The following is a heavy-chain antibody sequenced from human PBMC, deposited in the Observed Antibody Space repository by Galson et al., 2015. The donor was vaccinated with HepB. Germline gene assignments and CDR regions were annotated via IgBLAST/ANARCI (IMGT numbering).Heavy chain of an antibody. CDR2: ISYDGSNK. J-gene: IGHJ4*02. CDR1: GFTFSSYG. Sequence: SLRLSCAASGFTFSSYGMHWVRQAPGKGLEWVAVISYDGSNKYYADSVKGRFTISRDNSKNTLYVQMNSLRAEDTAVYYCASEGLAARPGTADYWGQGTLVTVSS. D-gene: IGHD6-6*01. V-gene: IGHV3-30*03. CDR3: ASEGLAARPGTADY.